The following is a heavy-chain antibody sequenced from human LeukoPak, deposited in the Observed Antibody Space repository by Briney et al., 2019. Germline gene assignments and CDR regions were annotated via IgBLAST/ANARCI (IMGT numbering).Heavy chain of an antibody. V-gene: IGHV1-18*01. CDR1: GYTFTSYG. J-gene: IGHJ6*02. CDR2: ISAYNGNT. CDR3: ARVLYDISTGFHYGMDV. D-gene: IGHD3-9*01. Sequence: ASVTVSCKASGYTFTSYGISWVRQAPGQGLEWMGWISAYNGNTNYAQKLQGRVTMTTDTSTSTAYMELRSLRSDDTAVYYCARVLYDISTGFHYGMDVWGQGTTVTVSS.